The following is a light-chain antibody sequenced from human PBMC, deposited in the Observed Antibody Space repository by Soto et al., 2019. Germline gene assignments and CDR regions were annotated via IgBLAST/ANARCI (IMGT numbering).Light chain of an antibody. Sequence: EDVLKHSPVTMSLSPGERATLSCSASQIFRGLLAWYQQKPGQAPRLLIYDVYNRATGIPPRFSGSGAGTDLTLTSGSLEPEDSAVYYCQQRHTWPITFGQGTRLEIK. V-gene: IGKV3-11*01. CDR1: QIFRGL. CDR3: QQRHTWPIT. CDR2: DVY. J-gene: IGKJ5*01.